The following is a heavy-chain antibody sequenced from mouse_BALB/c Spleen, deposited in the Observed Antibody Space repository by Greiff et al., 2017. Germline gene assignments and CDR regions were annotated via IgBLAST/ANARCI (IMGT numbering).Heavy chain of an antibody. CDR1: GFTFSDYY. Sequence: EVQLVESGGGLVKPGGSLKLSCAASGFTFSDYYMYWVRQTPEKRLEWVATISDGGSYTYYPDSVKGRFTISRDNAKNNLYLQMSSLKSEDTAMYYCARSYGNYPYYYAMDYWGQGTSVTVSS. V-gene: IGHV5-4*02. CDR2: ISDGGSYT. D-gene: IGHD2-10*02. CDR3: ARSYGNYPYYYAMDY. J-gene: IGHJ4*01.